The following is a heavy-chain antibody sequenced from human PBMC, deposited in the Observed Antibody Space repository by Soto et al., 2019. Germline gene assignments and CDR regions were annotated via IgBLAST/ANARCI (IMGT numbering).Heavy chain of an antibody. CDR3: AILTKPTAVTTAFRGGYGLDV. CDR2: IHSSGST. Sequence: LSLTCTVSGGSVSSGNYFWSWIRQPPGKGLEWIGYIHSSGSTNYNPSLKSRVTISADTSRNQFSLRLTSVTAADTAVYYCAILTKPTAVTTAFRGGYGLDVWGQGTTVTVSS. CDR1: GGSVSSGNYF. V-gene: IGHV4-61*01. D-gene: IGHD4-17*01. J-gene: IGHJ6*02.